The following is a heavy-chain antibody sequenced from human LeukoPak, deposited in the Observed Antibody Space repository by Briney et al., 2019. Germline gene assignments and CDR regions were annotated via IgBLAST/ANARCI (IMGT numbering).Heavy chain of an antibody. CDR1: GGSFSGYY. Sequence: SETLSLTCAVYGGSFSGYYWSWIRQPPGKGLEWIGEINHSGSTNYNPSFKSRVTISVDTSKNQFSLKLSSVTAADTAVYYCARGLIAARLDYWGQGTLVTVSS. CDR2: INHSGST. J-gene: IGHJ4*02. V-gene: IGHV4-34*01. D-gene: IGHD6-6*01. CDR3: ARGLIAARLDY.